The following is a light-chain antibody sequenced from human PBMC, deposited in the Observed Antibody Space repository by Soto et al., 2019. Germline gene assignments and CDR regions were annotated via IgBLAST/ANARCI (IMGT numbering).Light chain of an antibody. CDR2: GAS. Sequence: EIVMTQSPATLSVSPGERATLSCRASQSISSNLAWYQQKPGQAPGLLIYGASTRATAIPARFSGSGSGTESTLTITSPHTEDFAVYYCQQYNNWPLTFGPGTKVDVK. V-gene: IGKV3-15*01. J-gene: IGKJ3*01. CDR1: QSISSN. CDR3: QQYNNWPLT.